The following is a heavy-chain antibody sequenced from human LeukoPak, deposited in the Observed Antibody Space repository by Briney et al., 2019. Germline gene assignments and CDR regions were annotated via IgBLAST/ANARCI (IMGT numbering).Heavy chain of an antibody. V-gene: IGHV3-33*01. D-gene: IGHD3-10*01. J-gene: IGHJ6*03. CDR3: ARERGYYYGSGSYYNSDYYYYMDV. CDR1: GFTFSTYV. Sequence: GGSLRLSCAAPGFTFSTYVMHSVCQAPGKGLEWGADIWYDGSNKYYADTVKGRFTISRDNSKNTLYLQMNSLRAEDTAVYYCARERGYYYGSGSYYNSDYYYYMDVWGKGTTVTVSS. CDR2: IWYDGSNK.